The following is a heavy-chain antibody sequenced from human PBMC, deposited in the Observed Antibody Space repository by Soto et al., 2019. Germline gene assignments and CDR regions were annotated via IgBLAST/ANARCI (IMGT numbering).Heavy chain of an antibody. CDR2: IYFRGNT. CDR1: GDSISRIDYY. V-gene: IGHV4-31*03. Sequence: QVQLQESGPGLVKPSQTLSLTCSVSGDSISRIDYYWTWIRQHPEKGLEWIGNIYFRGNTYYSPSLESRLTISVDTSKNQFSLNLTSVTAADTAVYYCAREGGSYDSGGYLIRGAFDIWAQGTMVTVSS. D-gene: IGHD3-22*01. CDR3: AREGGSYDSGGYLIRGAFDI. J-gene: IGHJ3*02.